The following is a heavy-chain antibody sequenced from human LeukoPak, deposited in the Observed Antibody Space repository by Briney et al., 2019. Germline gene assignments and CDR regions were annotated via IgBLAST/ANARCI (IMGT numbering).Heavy chain of an antibody. Sequence: KASETLSLTCTVSGGSISSSSYYWGWIRQPPGKGLEWIGSIYYSGSTYYNPSLKSRVTISVDTSKNQFSLKLSSVTAADTAVYYCARSSVYSSSGGLNWFDTWGQGTLVTVSS. V-gene: IGHV4-39*01. D-gene: IGHD6-13*01. CDR2: IYYSGST. CDR3: ARSSVYSSSGGLNWFDT. CDR1: GGSISSSSYY. J-gene: IGHJ5*02.